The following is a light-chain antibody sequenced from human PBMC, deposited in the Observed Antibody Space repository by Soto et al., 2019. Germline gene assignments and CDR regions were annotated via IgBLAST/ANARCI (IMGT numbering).Light chain of an antibody. Sequence: EIVMTQSPATLSVSPGERATLSCRASQSVSNNLAWYQHKPGQAPRLLIYDASTRATGIPVRFSGSGSGTEFTLTISSLQSEDFAVYYCQPYNNWPPWTFGQGTKVEIK. CDR2: DAS. V-gene: IGKV3-15*01. CDR1: QSVSNN. CDR3: QPYNNWPPWT. J-gene: IGKJ1*01.